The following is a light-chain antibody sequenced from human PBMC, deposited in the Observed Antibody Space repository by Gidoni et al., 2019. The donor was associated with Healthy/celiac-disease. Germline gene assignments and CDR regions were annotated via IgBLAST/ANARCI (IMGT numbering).Light chain of an antibody. CDR1: RSNIGSGYD. CDR3: QSYDSSLSGYV. CDR2: GTS. V-gene: IGLV1-40*01. Sequence: QSVLTQQPPVSGAPGQRVTIPCTGSRSNIGSGYDVHWYQQLPGKAPQLLIPGTSNRPSGGPGRFSGSKSGTSASLAITGLQAEDEADYDCQSYDSSLSGYVFGTGTKVTVL. J-gene: IGLJ1*01.